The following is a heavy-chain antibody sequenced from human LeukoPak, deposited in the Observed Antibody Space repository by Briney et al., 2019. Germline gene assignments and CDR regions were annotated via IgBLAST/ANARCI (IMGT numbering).Heavy chain of an antibody. CDR3: ARGGVLRFLEHLDY. V-gene: IGHV1-46*01. Sequence: ASVKVSCKASGDTFSSYYTHWVRQAPGQGLEWMGIINPSGGSTTYAQKFQGRVTMTRDTSTSTVYMELSSLRSEDTAVYYCARGGVLRFLEHLDYWGQGTLVTVSS. J-gene: IGHJ4*02. CDR2: INPSGGST. CDR1: GDTFSSYY. D-gene: IGHD3-3*01.